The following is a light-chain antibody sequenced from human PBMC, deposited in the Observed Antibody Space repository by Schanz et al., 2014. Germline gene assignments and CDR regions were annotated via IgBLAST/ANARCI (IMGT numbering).Light chain of an antibody. J-gene: IGKJ1*01. Sequence: EIVLTHSPATLSVSPGERVTLSCRASQSVSSNLAWYQQKPGQAPRLLIYAASTRATGIPARFSGSGSGTEFTLTISSLQSEDFAVYYCQQYDRWPPWTFGQGTKVEIK. CDR1: QSVSSN. CDR2: AAS. V-gene: IGKV3-15*01. CDR3: QQYDRWPPWT.